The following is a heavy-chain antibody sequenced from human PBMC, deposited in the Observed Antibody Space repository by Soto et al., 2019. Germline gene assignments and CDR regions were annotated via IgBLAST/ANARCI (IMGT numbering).Heavy chain of an antibody. CDR1: GGSLSSYY. CDR2: IYYSGST. CDR3: ARVNYGNYYYYYGMDV. J-gene: IGHJ6*02. V-gene: IGHV4-59*01. Sequence: LYLTYTVSGGSLSSYYWSWIRQPPGKGLEWIGYIYYSGSTNYNPSLKSRVTISVDTSKNQFSLKLNSVTAADTAVYYCARVNYGNYYYYYGMDVWGQGTTVTVSS. D-gene: IGHD4-17*01.